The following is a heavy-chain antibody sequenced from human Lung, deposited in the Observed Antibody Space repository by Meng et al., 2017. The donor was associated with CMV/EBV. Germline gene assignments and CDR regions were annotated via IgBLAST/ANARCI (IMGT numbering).Heavy chain of an antibody. J-gene: IGHJ4*02. CDR1: GGSISGTSYY. CDR2: IYYSGTT. D-gene: IGHD5-24*01. Sequence: LTCTVCGGSISGTSYYWGWIRQPPGKGLEWIGSIYYSGTTYYNPSLKSRVTVSVDTSENQFSLKVSSVTAADTAVYYCARHDGYTDFWGQGTLVTVSS. V-gene: IGHV4-39*01. CDR3: ARHDGYTDF.